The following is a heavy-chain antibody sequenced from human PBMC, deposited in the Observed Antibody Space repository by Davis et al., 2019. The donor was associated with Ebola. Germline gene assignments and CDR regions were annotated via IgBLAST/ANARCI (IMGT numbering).Heavy chain of an antibody. V-gene: IGHV3-11*01. CDR2: ISSSGSTI. CDR1: GFTFSDYY. Sequence: GESLKISCVASGFTFSDYYMSWIRQAPGKGLEWVSYISSSGSTIYYADSVKGRFTISRDNAKNSLYLQMNSLRAEDTAVYYCARALRTRRIYYYGMDVWGKGTTVTVSS. CDR3: ARALRTRRIYYYGMDV. D-gene: IGHD1-14*01. J-gene: IGHJ6*04.